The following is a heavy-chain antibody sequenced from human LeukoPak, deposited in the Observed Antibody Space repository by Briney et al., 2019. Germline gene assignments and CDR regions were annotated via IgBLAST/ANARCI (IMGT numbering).Heavy chain of an antibody. CDR1: GGTFTDYS. Sequence: SVTVSCKAPGGTFTDYSISWVRQAPGQGLEWMGRIIPILDQSNYAQKFQGRVTFTADKSTTTASMELSSLKSDDTAVYCCVRSGYYYDWFDPWGQGTLVTV. CDR3: VRSGYYYDWFDP. CDR2: IIPILDQS. J-gene: IGHJ5*02. D-gene: IGHD5-12*01. V-gene: IGHV1-69*02.